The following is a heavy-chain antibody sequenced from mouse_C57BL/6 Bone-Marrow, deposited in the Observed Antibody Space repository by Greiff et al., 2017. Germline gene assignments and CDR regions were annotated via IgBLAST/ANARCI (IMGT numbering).Heavy chain of an antibody. CDR1: GYIFTEYT. D-gene: IGHD2-4*01. Sequence: QVQLQQSGAELVKPGASVKLSCKASGYIFTEYTIHWVKQRSGQGLEWIGWFYPGSGSIKYNERFKDKATLTADKSSNTVYIELSRLTSEDSAVYFWARHERYYDYEGYFDYWGQGTTLTVSS. V-gene: IGHV1-62-2*01. CDR3: ARHERYYDYEGYFDY. J-gene: IGHJ2*01. CDR2: FYPGSGSI.